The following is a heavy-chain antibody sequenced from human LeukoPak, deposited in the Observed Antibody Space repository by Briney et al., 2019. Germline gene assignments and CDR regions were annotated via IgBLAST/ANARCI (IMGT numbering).Heavy chain of an antibody. Sequence: SETLSLTCTASGGSISTSSYSWGWIRQAPGKGLEWIGTISYSGSTYYKLSLKSRVTISVDTSKNQFSLKLSSLTAADTAVYYCARWGCSSISCFSIWGQGTLVTVSS. CDR1: GGSISTSSYS. D-gene: IGHD2-2*01. J-gene: IGHJ4*02. CDR3: ARWGCSSISCFSI. V-gene: IGHV4-39*07. CDR2: ISYSGST.